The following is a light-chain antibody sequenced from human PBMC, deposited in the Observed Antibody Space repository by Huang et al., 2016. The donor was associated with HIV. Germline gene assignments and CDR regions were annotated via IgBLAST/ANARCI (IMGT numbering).Light chain of an antibody. V-gene: IGKV3-15*01. CDR3: QQYNNWPRT. J-gene: IGKJ1*01. Sequence: EIVMTQSPATLSVFLGGRATLSCRASQSVSSNLAWYQQKPGQAPRLLIYASSTRATGIPSRFSGSGSWTEFTLTISRLQSEDFAVYYCQQYNNWPRTFGQGTKVEIK. CDR1: QSVSSN. CDR2: ASS.